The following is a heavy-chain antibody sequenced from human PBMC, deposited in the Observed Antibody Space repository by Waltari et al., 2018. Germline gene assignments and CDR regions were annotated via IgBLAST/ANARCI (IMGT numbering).Heavy chain of an antibody. D-gene: IGHD3-3*01. CDR2: IYHSGRP. CDR3: ARKNYDFWRGYYTPPRY. Sequence: QVQLQESGPGLVKPSETLSLTCAVSGYSISSGYYWGWIRPPPGKGLEWIGSIYHSGRPYYNPSLKRRVTISVDPSKNQFSLKLSSVTAADTAVYYCARKNYDFWRGYYTPPRYWGQGTLVTVSS. J-gene: IGHJ4*02. CDR1: GYSISSGYY. V-gene: IGHV4-38-2*01.